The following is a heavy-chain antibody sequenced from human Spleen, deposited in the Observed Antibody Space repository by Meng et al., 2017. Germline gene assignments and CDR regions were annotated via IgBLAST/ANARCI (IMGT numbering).Heavy chain of an antibody. CDR1: GYSISSSNW. CDR3: ATSTVTTFFDY. CDR2: IYCSVST. Sequence: QVQLQGSGPGLVKPSDTLSLTCAVSGYSISSSNWWGWIRQPPGKGLEWIGYIYCSVSTFYYPSLESRVTMSVDTSKNQFSLKMSSVTAADTAVYYCATSTVTTFFDYWGQGTLVTVSS. D-gene: IGHD4-17*01. V-gene: IGHV4-28*01. J-gene: IGHJ4*02.